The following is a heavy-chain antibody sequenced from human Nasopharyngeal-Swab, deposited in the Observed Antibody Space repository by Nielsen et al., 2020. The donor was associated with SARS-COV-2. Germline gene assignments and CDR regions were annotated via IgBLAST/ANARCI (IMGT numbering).Heavy chain of an antibody. CDR3: ARQTIYGGNSHDAFDI. CDR2: IYPGDSDT. CDR1: GYSFTSYW. Sequence: GGSLKISCKGSGYSFTSYWIGWVRQMPGKGLEWMGIIYPGDSDTRYSPSFQGQVTISADKSISTAYLQWSSLKASDTAMYYCARQTIYGGNSHDAFDIWGQGTMVTVSS. V-gene: IGHV5-51*01. J-gene: IGHJ3*02. D-gene: IGHD4-23*01.